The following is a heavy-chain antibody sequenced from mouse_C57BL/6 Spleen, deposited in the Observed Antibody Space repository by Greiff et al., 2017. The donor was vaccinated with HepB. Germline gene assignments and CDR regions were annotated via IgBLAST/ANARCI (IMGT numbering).Heavy chain of an antibody. CDR2: IYPRDGST. Sequence: QVQLKQSGPELVKPGASVKLSCKASGYTFTSYDINWVKQRPGQGLEWIGWIYPRDGSTKYNEKFKGKATLTVDTSSSTAYMELHSLTSEDSAVYFCARGGYYGNPWFAYWGQGTLVTVSA. J-gene: IGHJ3*01. V-gene: IGHV1-85*01. CDR3: ARGGYYGNPWFAY. CDR1: GYTFTSYD. D-gene: IGHD2-1*01.